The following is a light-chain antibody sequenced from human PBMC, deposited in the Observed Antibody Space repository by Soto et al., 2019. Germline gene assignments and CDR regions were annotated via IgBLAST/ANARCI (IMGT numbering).Light chain of an antibody. J-gene: IGKJ4*01. CDR2: TAS. CDR1: QDISTW. V-gene: IGKV1-12*01. CDR3: QQGSSFPLT. Sequence: DLQMTQSPSSVSASVGDRVTITCRASQDISTWLAWFQQKPGEAPRLLIYTASSLHSGVPSRFSGSGSGTDFTLTISSLQPEDFATYYCQQGSSFPLTFGGGTKVHIK.